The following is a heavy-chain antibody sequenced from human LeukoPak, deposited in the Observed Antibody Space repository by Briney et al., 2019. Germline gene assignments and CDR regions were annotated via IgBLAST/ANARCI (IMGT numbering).Heavy chain of an antibody. Sequence: SETLSLTCTVSGGSISSYYWSWIRQSPGKGLEWIGYIYYSGSTNYNPSLKSRVTISVDMSRNQSSLKLSSVTAADTAVYYCARTNYMGYFDYWGQGTLVTVSS. J-gene: IGHJ4*02. V-gene: IGHV4-59*01. D-gene: IGHD1-7*01. CDR1: GGSISSYY. CDR3: ARTNYMGYFDY. CDR2: IYYSGST.